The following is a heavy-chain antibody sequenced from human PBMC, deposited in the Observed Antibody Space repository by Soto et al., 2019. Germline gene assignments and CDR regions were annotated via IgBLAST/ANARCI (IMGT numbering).Heavy chain of an antibody. V-gene: IGHV1-3*01. Sequence: ASVKISSKASGYTFTSYAVPLVRKAPGQRLEWMGWINAGNGNTKYSQKFQGRVTITRDTSASTAYMELSSLRSEDTAVYFCARGIKVRGVADGVAYWGQGSLVTVS. CDR2: INAGNGNT. CDR1: GYTFTSYA. J-gene: IGHJ4*02. D-gene: IGHD6-19*01. CDR3: ARGIKVRGVADGVAY.